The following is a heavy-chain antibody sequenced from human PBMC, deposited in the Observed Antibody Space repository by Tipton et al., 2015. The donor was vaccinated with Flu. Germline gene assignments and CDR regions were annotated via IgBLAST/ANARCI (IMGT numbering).Heavy chain of an antibody. CDR3: ARDMGRGYGEWDS. D-gene: IGHD3-10*01. CDR2: IYTAGRS. Sequence: CAASGFTVTNNYVTWVRQAPGKGLEWVSVIYTAGRSKSADSVKGRFTISRDISKNMVYLQMNSLRVDDTAMYYCARDMGRGYGEWDSRGQGTLVTVSS. J-gene: IGHJ4*02. V-gene: IGHV3-53*01. CDR1: GFTVTNNY.